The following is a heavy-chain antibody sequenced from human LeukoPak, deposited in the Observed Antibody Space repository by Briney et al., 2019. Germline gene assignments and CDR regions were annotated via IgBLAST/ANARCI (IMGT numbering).Heavy chain of an antibody. V-gene: IGHV1-46*01. CDR1: GYTFSTHW. D-gene: IGHD3-22*01. CDR3: ARDRFDDSSGYYYHYDFYMDV. J-gene: IGHJ6*03. CDR2: INPSGGFT. Sequence: ASVKVSCKASGYTFSTHWMHWVRQAPGQGLEWMGIINPSGGFTSYAQKFQGRVTVTRDMSTSTVYMELSNLRSEDTAVYYCARDRFDDSSGYYYHYDFYMDVWGKGTTVSVSS.